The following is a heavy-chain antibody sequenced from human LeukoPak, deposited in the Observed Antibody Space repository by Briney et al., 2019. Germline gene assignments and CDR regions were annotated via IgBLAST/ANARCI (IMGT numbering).Heavy chain of an antibody. D-gene: IGHD3-22*01. CDR2: INPNSGGT. CDR1: GYTFTGYY. Sequence: GASVKVSCKASGYTFTGYYMHWVRQAPGQGLEWMGRINPNSGGTNYAQKFQGRVTMTRGTSISTAYMELSRLRSDDTAVYYCARDGGVYYDSSGYYRSDYWGQGTLVTVSS. V-gene: IGHV1-2*06. J-gene: IGHJ4*02. CDR3: ARDGGVYYDSSGYYRSDY.